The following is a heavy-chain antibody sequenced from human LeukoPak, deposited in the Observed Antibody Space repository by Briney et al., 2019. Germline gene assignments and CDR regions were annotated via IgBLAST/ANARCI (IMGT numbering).Heavy chain of an antibody. J-gene: IGHJ6*03. CDR2: IYYSGST. CDR3: ARGPVCSSTSCRYYYMDV. V-gene: IGHV4-61*01. CDR1: GVSISGATYY. D-gene: IGHD2-2*01. Sequence: PSETLSLTCTVSGVSISGATYYWSWIRQPPGKGLEWIGYIYYSGSTNYNPSLKSRVTISVDTSNNQFSLRLNSVTAADTAVYYCARGPVCSSTSCRYYYMDVWGKGTTVTISS.